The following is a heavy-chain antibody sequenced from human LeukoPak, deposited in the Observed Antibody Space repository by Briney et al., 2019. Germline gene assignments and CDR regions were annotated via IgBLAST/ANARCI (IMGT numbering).Heavy chain of an antibody. V-gene: IGHV4-4*07. CDR1: GGSISSYY. CDR2: IYTSGST. CDR3: AGVDTAIGAFDI. D-gene: IGHD5-18*01. Sequence: SETLSLTCTVSGGSISSYYWSWIRQPAGKGLEWIGRIYTSGSTNYNPSLKSRVTMSVDTSKNQFSLKLSSVTAADTAVYYCAGVDTAIGAFDIWGQGTMVTVSS. J-gene: IGHJ3*02.